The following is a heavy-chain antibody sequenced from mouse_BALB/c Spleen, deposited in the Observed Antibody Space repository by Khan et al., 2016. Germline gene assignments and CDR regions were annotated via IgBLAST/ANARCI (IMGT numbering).Heavy chain of an antibody. Sequence: QVQLKQSGPGLVAPSQSLSITCTVSGFSLTSYGIHWVRQPPGKGLEWLGVIWAGGNTDYNSALMSTLSITKDNSKSQVFLKMNSLQTDDTAMYYCAREIYYDYEGAYYFDYWGQGTTLTVSS. J-gene: IGHJ2*01. CDR3: AREIYYDYEGAYYFDY. D-gene: IGHD2-4*01. V-gene: IGHV2-9*02. CDR1: GFSLTSYG. CDR2: IWAGGNT.